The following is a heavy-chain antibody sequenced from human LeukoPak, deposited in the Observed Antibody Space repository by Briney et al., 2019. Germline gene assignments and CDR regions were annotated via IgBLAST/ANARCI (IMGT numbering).Heavy chain of an antibody. CDR2: ISGSGGST. J-gene: IGHJ4*02. CDR3: AKPGLEIVVVPAPSY. Sequence: GGSLRLSCAASGFTFSSYAMSWVRQALGKGLEWVSSISGSGGSTYYADSVKGRFTISRDNSKNTLYLQMNSLRAEDTAVYYCAKPGLEIVVVPAPSYWGQGTLVTVSS. D-gene: IGHD2-2*01. CDR1: GFTFSSYA. V-gene: IGHV3-23*01.